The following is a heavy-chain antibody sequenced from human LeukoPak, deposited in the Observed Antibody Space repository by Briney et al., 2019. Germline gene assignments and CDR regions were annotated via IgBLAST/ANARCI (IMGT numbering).Heavy chain of an antibody. CDR3: ARAPDYGDYYMAIDY. J-gene: IGHJ4*02. V-gene: IGHV1-18*01. D-gene: IGHD4-17*01. CDR1: GYTFTSYG. CDR2: ISAYNGNT. Sequence: ASVKVSCKASGYTFTSYGISWVRQAPGQGLEWMGWISAYNGNTNYAQKLQGRVTMTTDTSTSTAYMELRSLRSDDTAVYYCARAPDYGDYYMAIDYWGQGTLVTVSS.